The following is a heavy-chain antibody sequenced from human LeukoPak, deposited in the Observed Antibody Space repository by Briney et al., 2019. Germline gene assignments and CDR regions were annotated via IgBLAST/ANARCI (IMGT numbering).Heavy chain of an antibody. V-gene: IGHV3-9*01. D-gene: IGHD5-18*01. J-gene: IGHJ4*02. CDR1: GFAFDDYA. CDR2: ISWISGSI. Sequence: GGSLRLSCAASGFAFDDYAMHWVRQAPGKGLEWVSGISWISGSIGYADSVKGRFTISRDNGKNSLYLHMNSLRPEDTALYYCAKDMGSYGWNFFDYWGQGTLVTVSS. CDR3: AKDMGSYGWNFFDY.